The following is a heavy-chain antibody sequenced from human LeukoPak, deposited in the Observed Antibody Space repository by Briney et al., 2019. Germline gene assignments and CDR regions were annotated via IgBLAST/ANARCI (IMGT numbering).Heavy chain of an antibody. V-gene: IGHV3-66*01. CDR2: IYSGGST. CDR1: GFTVSSNY. J-gene: IGHJ4*02. Sequence: GGSLRLSCAASGFTVSSNYMSWVRQAPGKGLEWVSVIYSGGSTYYADSVKGRFTISRDNSKNTLYLQMNSLRAEDTAVYYCAKDGYSGYNDAVDYWGQGTLVTVSS. CDR3: AKDGYSGYNDAVDY. D-gene: IGHD5-12*01.